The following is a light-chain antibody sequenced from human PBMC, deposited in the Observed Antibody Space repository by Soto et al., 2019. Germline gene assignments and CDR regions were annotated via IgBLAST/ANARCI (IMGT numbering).Light chain of an antibody. CDR1: QSVSRY. J-gene: IGKJ2*01. CDR2: DIS. Sequence: EIVLTQSPATLSLSPGESATLSCRASQSVSRYLAWYQQKPGQAPRLLIYDISNRATGIPARFSGSGSVTDFTLTISSLEPEDFALYYCQQRGNWPLYTFGQGTKLEIK. V-gene: IGKV3-11*01. CDR3: QQRGNWPLYT.